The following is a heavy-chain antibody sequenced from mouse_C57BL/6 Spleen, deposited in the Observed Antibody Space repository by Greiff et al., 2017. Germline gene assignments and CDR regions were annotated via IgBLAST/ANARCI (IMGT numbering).Heavy chain of an antibody. CDR1: GYTFTSYW. CDR3: ARVDGNTRYFDV. J-gene: IGHJ1*03. CDR2: IDPSDSET. Sequence: QVQPQQPGAELVRPGSSVKLSCKASGYTFTSYWMHWVKQRPIQGLEWIGNIDPSDSETHYNQKFKDKATLTVDKSSSTAYMQLSSLTSEDSAVYYCARVDGNTRYFDVWGTGTTVTVSS. D-gene: IGHD2-1*01. V-gene: IGHV1-52*01.